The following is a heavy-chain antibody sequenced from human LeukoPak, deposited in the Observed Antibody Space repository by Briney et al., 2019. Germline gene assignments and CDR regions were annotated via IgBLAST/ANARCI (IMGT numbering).Heavy chain of an antibody. Sequence: GGSLRLSCAASEFSVGSNYMTWVRQAPGKGLEWVSLIYSGGSTYYADSVKGRFTISRDNSKNTLYLQMNSLRADDTAVYYCAKGWGVYWGQGTLVTVSS. CDR1: EFSVGSNY. D-gene: IGHD3-10*01. J-gene: IGHJ4*02. CDR2: IYSGGST. CDR3: AKGWGVY. V-gene: IGHV3-66*01.